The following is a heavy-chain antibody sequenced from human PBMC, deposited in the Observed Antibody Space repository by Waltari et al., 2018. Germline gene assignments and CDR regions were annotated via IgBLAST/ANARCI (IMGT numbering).Heavy chain of an antibody. D-gene: IGHD3-3*01. CDR1: GFTFSSSW. CDR2: IRSKANSYAT. J-gene: IGHJ4*02. CDR3: TSNLITILGY. Sequence: EVQLVESGGVVVQPGGSLRLSCAASGFTFSSSWMHWVRQAPGKGLVWVGRIRSKANSYATAYAASVKGRFTISRDDSKNTAYLQMNSLKTEDTAVYYCTSNLITILGYWGQGTLVTVSS. V-gene: IGHV3-73*01.